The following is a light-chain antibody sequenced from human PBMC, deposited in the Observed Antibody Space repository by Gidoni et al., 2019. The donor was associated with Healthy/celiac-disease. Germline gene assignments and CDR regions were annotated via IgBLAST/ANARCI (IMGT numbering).Light chain of an antibody. CDR3: QQYNSYLLN. Sequence: DIQMAQSPSTLSASVGDRVTITCRASQSIGSWLAGYQQNPGKAPKLLIYKASSLESGVPSRFSGSGSGTEFTLTISSLQPDDFATYYCQQYNSYLLNFGGGTKVEIK. CDR1: QSIGSW. V-gene: IGKV1-5*03. J-gene: IGKJ4*01. CDR2: KAS.